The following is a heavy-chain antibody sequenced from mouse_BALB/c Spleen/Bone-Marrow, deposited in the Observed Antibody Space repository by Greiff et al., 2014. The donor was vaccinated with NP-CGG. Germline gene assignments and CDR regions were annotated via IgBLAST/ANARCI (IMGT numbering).Heavy chain of an antibody. CDR3: ARGGYDTSIFAY. V-gene: IGHV1-9*01. Sequence: QVQLKESGAELMKPGASVKISCKATGYTFSSCWIEWVNQRPGHGLEWIGGILPGSGTTHYNEKFKDKATFTADTSSNTAYMQLSSLTSEDSAVYCGARGGYDTSIFAYWGQGTLVTVSA. D-gene: IGHD2-3*01. J-gene: IGHJ3*01. CDR2: ILPGSGTT. CDR1: GYTFSSCW.